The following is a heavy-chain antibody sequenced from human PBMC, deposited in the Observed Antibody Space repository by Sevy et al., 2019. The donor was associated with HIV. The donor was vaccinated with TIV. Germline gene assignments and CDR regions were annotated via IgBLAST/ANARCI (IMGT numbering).Heavy chain of an antibody. CDR2: INHSGSN. CDR3: ATPLGYSSGAFDI. CDR1: GGSFSGYY. Sequence: SETLSLTCAVYGGSFSGYYWSWIRQPPGKGLEWIGEINHSGSNNYNPSLKSRVTISVDTSKNQFSLKLSSVTAADTAVYYCATPLGYSSGAFDIWGQGTMVTVSS. J-gene: IGHJ3*02. V-gene: IGHV4-34*01. D-gene: IGHD2-15*01.